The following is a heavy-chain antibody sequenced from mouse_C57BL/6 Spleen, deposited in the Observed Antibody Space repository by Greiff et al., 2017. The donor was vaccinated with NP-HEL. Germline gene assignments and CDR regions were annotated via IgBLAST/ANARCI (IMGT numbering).Heavy chain of an antibody. CDR1: GYTFTSYW. D-gene: IGHD1-1*01. Sequence: VKLQQPGTELVKPGASVKLSCKASGYTFTSYWMHWVKQRPGQGLEWIGNINPSNGGTNYNEKFKSKATLTVDKSSSTAYMQLSSLTSEDSAVYYCARSGAYYYGSTWFAYWGQGTLVTVSA. J-gene: IGHJ3*01. CDR2: INPSNGGT. V-gene: IGHV1-53*01. CDR3: ARSGAYYYGSTWFAY.